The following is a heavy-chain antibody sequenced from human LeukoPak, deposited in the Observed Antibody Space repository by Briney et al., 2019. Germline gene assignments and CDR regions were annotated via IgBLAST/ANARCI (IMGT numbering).Heavy chain of an antibody. CDR2: IKQDGSEK. D-gene: IGHD3-22*01. V-gene: IGHV3-7*01. J-gene: IGHJ4*02. Sequence: GGSLRLSCAASGFTFSSYWMSWVRQAPGKGLEWVANIKQDGSEKYYVDSVKGRFTISRDNAKSSLYLRMNSLRAEDTAVYYCAREANYYDSSGYSDAFDYWGQGTLVTVSS. CDR3: AREANYYDSSGYSDAFDY. CDR1: GFTFSSYW.